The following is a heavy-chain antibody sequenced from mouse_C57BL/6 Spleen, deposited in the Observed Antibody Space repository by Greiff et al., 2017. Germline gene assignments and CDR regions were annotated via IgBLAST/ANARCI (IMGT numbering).Heavy chain of an antibody. CDR1: GYTFTSYW. CDR2: IHPNSGST. Sequence: QVQLQQPGAELVKPGASVKLSCKASGYTFTSYWMHWVKQRPGQGLEWIGMIHPNSGSTNYNEKFKSKATLTVDKSSSTAYMQLSSLTSEDSAVYYCARTLTTVVDSYWYFDVWGTGTTVTVSS. CDR3: ARTLTTVVDSYWYFDV. V-gene: IGHV1-64*01. J-gene: IGHJ1*03. D-gene: IGHD1-1*01.